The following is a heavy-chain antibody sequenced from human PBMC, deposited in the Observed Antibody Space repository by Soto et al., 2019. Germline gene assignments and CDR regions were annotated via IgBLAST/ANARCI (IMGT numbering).Heavy chain of an antibody. CDR2: IGGGGFDT. Sequence: PGGSMRLSCAASGFTFNTYPMSWARQNPGKGLEWVSAIGGGGFDTYYADSVKGRFIITRDNSKNTLYLQTNRQRAANSAVYYCARHDDTSGYFTDFDYWGQGTLVTSPQ. CDR3: ARHDDTSGYFTDFDY. V-gene: IGHV3-23*01. D-gene: IGHD3-22*01. CDR1: GFTFNTYP. J-gene: IGHJ4*02.